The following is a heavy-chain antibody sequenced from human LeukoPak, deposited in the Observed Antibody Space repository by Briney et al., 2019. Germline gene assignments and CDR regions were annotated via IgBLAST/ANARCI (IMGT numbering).Heavy chain of an antibody. CDR2: INPNSGGT. D-gene: IGHD5-18*01. V-gene: IGHV1-2*02. CDR1: GYTFTGYY. J-gene: IGHJ6*03. CDR3: ARGITVNTAMVFYYYYYMDV. Sequence: GASVKVSCKASGYTFTGYYMHWVRQAPGQGLEWMGWINPNSGGTNYAQKFQGRVTMTRDTFVSTAYMDLSRLTSDDTAVYYWARGITVNTAMVFYYYYYMDVWGKGTTVTVSS.